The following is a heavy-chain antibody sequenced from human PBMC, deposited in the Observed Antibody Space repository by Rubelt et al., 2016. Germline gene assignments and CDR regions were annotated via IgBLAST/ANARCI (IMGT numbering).Heavy chain of an antibody. CDR2: IFYSGST. V-gene: IGHV4-39*02. Sequence: QLQLQESGPGLVKPSETLSLTCTVSGGSISSSSYYWGWIRQHPGKGLEWIGSIFYSGSTYYNPSLNGRVTLSVDTSKNQFSLKLSSVTAADTAVYYCARDHESSAFDIWGQGTMVTVSS. CDR1: GGSISSSSYY. D-gene: IGHD3-22*01. J-gene: IGHJ3*02. CDR3: ARDHESSAFDI.